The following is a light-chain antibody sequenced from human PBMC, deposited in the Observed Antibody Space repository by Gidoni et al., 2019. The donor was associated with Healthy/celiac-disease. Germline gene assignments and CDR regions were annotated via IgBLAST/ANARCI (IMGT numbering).Light chain of an antibody. CDR1: QSIKSW. CDR2: KAS. V-gene: IGKV1-5*03. CDR3: QQYNSYSET. J-gene: IGKJ2*01. Sequence: DIQMPQSPTTLSASVGDRVTNTCRASQSIKSWLAWYQQKPGKAPKLLIYKASSLESGGPSRFSGSGSGTEFTLTISSLQPDDFATYYCQQYNSYSETFGQGTKLEIK.